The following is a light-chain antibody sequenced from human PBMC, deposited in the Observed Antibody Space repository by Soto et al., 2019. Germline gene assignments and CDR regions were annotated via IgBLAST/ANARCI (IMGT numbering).Light chain of an antibody. CDR1: QGIGNA. J-gene: IGKJ4*01. CDR2: DAS. V-gene: IGKV1D-13*01. CDR3: QQYDNYKPLT. Sequence: AIQMTQSPSSLSASVGDRVTSSCRGSQGIGNALGWYQQKPGKAPKLLIIDASSLESGTPSRFSGRRSGTQFTLTINGLQPDDFATYYCQQYDNYKPLTFGGGTKVDIK.